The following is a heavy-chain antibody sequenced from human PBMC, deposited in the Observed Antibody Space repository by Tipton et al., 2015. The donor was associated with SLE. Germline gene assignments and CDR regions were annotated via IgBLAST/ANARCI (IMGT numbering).Heavy chain of an antibody. J-gene: IGHJ4*02. V-gene: IGHV4-39*06. CDR1: GGSINNTSSY. CDR2: IYYSGIT. D-gene: IGHD2-15*01. CDR3: ARHREDIVVVVAAPFDY. Sequence: TLSLTCTVSGGSINNTSSYWGFIRLPPGKGLEWIGSIYYSGITQYNPSLKSRVTISLDTSKNQFALRLSSVTAADTGVYYCARHREDIVVVVAAPFDYWGQGTLVTVSS.